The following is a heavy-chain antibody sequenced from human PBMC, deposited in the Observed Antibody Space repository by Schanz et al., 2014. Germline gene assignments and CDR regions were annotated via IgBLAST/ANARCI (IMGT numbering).Heavy chain of an antibody. D-gene: IGHD3-10*01. CDR2: ISYDGSEK. V-gene: IGHV3-30*03. CDR3: ARDRWFRWCGEN. Sequence: QLVESGGDVVQPGGSLRLSCSVSGLTFTSNVIHWVRQAPGKGLEWVAVISYDGSEKDYGDSVTGRFTISRDNSKNTAYLQMSDLRIEDTAMYFCARDRWFRWCGENWGQGTRVTVSS. CDR1: GLTFTSNV. J-gene: IGHJ4*02.